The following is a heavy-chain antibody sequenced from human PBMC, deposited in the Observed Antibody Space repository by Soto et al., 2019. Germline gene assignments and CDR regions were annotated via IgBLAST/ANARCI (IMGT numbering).Heavy chain of an antibody. J-gene: IGHJ3*02. CDR1: GGSISSYY. CDR2: IYYSGST. Sequence: SVTMSVTCTVSGGSISSYYWSWIRQTTGKGLEWIGYIYYSGSTNYNPSLKSRVTISVDTSKNQFSLKLSSVTAADTAVCYCARITIFGVVIPAAFDIWGQGTMVTVSS. CDR3: ARITIFGVVIPAAFDI. D-gene: IGHD3-3*01. V-gene: IGHV4-59*08.